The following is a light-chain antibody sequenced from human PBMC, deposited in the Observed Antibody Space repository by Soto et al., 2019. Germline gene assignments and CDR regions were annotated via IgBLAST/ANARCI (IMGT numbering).Light chain of an antibody. CDR3: QQYRSAPRT. Sequence: DIVMTQSPDSLAVSLGERATINCKSSQSVLSSSNNKNYLAWYQQKLGQPPKLLIYWASSRESGVPDRFSGSGYGTYFTLTISSLQAEDVAIYYCQQYRSAPRTFGHGTKVEIK. CDR1: QSVLSSSNNKNY. V-gene: IGKV4-1*01. J-gene: IGKJ1*01. CDR2: WAS.